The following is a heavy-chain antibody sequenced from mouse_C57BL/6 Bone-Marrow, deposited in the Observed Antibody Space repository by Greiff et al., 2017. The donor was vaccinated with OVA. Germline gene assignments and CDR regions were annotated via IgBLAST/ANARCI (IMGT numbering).Heavy chain of an antibody. J-gene: IGHJ4*01. CDR1: GYTFTSYW. Sequence: QVQLQQPGAELVKPGASVKLSCKASGYTFTSYWMHWVKQRPGQGLEWIGMIHPNSGSTNYNEKFKSKATLTVDKSSSTAYMQLSSLTSEDSAVYYCAQTAQATVDYAMDYWGQGTSVTVSS. V-gene: IGHV1-64*01. CDR3: AQTAQATVDYAMDY. CDR2: IHPNSGST. D-gene: IGHD3-2*02.